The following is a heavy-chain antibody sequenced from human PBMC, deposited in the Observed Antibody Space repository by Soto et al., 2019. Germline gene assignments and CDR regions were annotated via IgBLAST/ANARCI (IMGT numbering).Heavy chain of an antibody. Sequence: QVQLVESGGGVVQPGRSLRLSCAASGFTFSSYAMHWVRQAPGKGLEWVAVISYDGSNKYYADSVKGRFTISRDNSKNTLYLQMNSLRAEDTAVYYCARSPYCSGGSCYSGGYFDYWGQGTLVTVSS. V-gene: IGHV3-30-3*01. CDR2: ISYDGSNK. CDR1: GFTFSSYA. J-gene: IGHJ4*02. D-gene: IGHD2-15*01. CDR3: ARSPYCSGGSCYSGGYFDY.